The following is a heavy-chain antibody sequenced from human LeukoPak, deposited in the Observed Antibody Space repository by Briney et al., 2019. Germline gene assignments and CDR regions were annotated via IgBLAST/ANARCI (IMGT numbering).Heavy chain of an antibody. CDR2: IYYSGST. CDR1: GGSNSSISYY. CDR3: VRDYVNWFDP. Sequence: PSETLSLTCTVSGGSNSSISYYWGWIRQPPGKGLEWIGSIYYSGSTYYNPSLKSRVTISVDTSMNQGSLKLSSVTAADTAVYYCVRDYVNWFDPWGQGTLVTVSS. D-gene: IGHD3-16*01. J-gene: IGHJ5*02. V-gene: IGHV4-39*07.